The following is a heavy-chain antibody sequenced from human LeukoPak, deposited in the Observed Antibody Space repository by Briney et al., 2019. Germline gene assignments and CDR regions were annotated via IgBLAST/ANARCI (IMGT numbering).Heavy chain of an antibody. Sequence: PGGSLRLSCAASGFTFSNYWMHWVRQAPGKGLVWVSRINSDGINTSYADSVKGRFTISRDNAKNSLYLQMNSLRAEDTALYHCARDAYYYYYMDVWGKGTTVTISS. J-gene: IGHJ6*03. CDR3: ARDAYYYYYMDV. V-gene: IGHV3-74*01. CDR2: INSDGINT. CDR1: GFTFSNYW.